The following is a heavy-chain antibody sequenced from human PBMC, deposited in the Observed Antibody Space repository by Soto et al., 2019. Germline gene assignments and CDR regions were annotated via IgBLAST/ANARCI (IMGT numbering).Heavy chain of an antibody. Sequence: PSETLSLTCSVSGGSISSGYYYWSWIRQPPGKGLEWIGNIYYSGNTYYNPSLKSRLIISVDTSKNQFSLKLSSVTAADTAVYYCARVWDFWSGYYHGRYNWFDPWGQGTLVTVSS. CDR1: GGSISSGYYY. CDR3: ARVWDFWSGYYHGRYNWFDP. D-gene: IGHD3-3*01. J-gene: IGHJ5*02. CDR2: IYYSGNT. V-gene: IGHV4-30-4*01.